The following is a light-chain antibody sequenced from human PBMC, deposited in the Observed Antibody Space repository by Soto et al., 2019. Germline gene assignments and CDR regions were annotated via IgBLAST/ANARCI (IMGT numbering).Light chain of an antibody. CDR2: KAS. J-gene: IGKJ1*01. CDR3: QQYSSYSWT. Sequence: DIQMTQSPSTLSASVGDRVTITCRASQSITIWLAWYQQKPGKAPNLLKYKASILESGVPSRFSGSGSGTEFTLTINSLQPDDFATYYCQQYSSYSWTFGQGTKVEIK. V-gene: IGKV1-5*03. CDR1: QSITIW.